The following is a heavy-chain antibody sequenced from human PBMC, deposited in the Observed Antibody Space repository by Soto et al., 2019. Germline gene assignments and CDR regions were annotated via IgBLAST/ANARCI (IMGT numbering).Heavy chain of an antibody. CDR2: MFHSGRT. D-gene: IGHD3-22*01. V-gene: IGHV4-59*01. CDR3: AKAVKYYDSTGYDAFAV. CDR1: GDSISSYF. Sequence: PSETLSLTCTVSGDSISSYFWTWIRQPPGKALEWSGYMFHSGRTNYNPSLTSRVTMSADTSNNQFSLTLTSVTAADTAVYYCAKAVKYYDSTGYDAFAVWGQGIMVTVSS. J-gene: IGHJ3*01.